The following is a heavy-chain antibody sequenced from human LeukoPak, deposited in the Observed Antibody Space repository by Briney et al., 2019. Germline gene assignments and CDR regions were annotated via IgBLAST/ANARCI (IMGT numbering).Heavy chain of an antibody. J-gene: IGHJ4*02. D-gene: IGHD3-10*01. CDR1: GASINGYY. CDR2: IHYSGST. Sequence: MPSETLSLTCTVSGASINGYYWSWIRQPPGKRLEWIGYIHYSGSTQYNPSLNSRVTITLHTSKNQFSLNLSSVTAADTAVYYCARHYGSGTYPLDYWGQGTLVTVSS. CDR3: ARHYGSGTYPLDY. V-gene: IGHV4-59*08.